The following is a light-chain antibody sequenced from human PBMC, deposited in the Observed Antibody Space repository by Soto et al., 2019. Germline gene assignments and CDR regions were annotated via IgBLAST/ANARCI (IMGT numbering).Light chain of an antibody. CDR3: QSYDQSRSVV. J-gene: IGLJ2*01. CDR1: SSNIGAGYD. Sequence: QSVLTQPPSVSGAPGQRVTISFTGSSSNIGAGYDVHWYQQVQGTAPKLLIYDNSNRPSGVPDRFSGSKSGTSASLAITGLQAEDEADHYRQSYDQSRSVVLGGEPK. V-gene: IGLV1-40*01. CDR2: DNS.